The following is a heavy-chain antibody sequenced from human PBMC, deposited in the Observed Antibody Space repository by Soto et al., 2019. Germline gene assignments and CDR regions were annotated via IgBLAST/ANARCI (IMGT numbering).Heavy chain of an antibody. CDR3: VRDNDRPQLGGNYYYILDV. CDR1: GGTFSSSA. CDR2: IIPLFRTP. Sequence: QVQLVQSGAEMKEPGSSVKVSCKTSGGTFSSSAISWLRQAPGQGLEWMGGIIPLFRTPDYAQKFQGRVTIAADESTSTAYMELSSLRSEDTAVYYCVRDNDRPQLGGNYYYILDVWGQGTTITVSS. V-gene: IGHV1-69*12. J-gene: IGHJ6*02. D-gene: IGHD1-1*01.